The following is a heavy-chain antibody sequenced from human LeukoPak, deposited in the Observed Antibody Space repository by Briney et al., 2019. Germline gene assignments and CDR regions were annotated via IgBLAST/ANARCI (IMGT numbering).Heavy chain of an antibody. CDR2: IYYSGST. Sequence: SETLSPTCTVSGGSISSYYWSWIRQPPGKGLEWIGYIYYSGSTNYNPSLKSRVTISVDTSKNQFSLKLSSVTAADTAVYYCARSLYYYDSSYYIGYWGQGTLVTVSS. D-gene: IGHD3-22*01. CDR3: ARSLYYYDSSYYIGY. CDR1: GGSISSYY. V-gene: IGHV4-59*01. J-gene: IGHJ4*02.